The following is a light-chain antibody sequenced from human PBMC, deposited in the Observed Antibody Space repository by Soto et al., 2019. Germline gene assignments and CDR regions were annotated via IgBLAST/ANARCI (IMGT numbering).Light chain of an antibody. CDR1: QNINGW. V-gene: IGKV1-5*03. J-gene: IGKJ4*01. CDR3: LRYNVYPLS. Sequence: DIQMTQSPSTLSASVGDRVTITCRAGQNINGWLAWYQQRPGKAPNLLIHKASILEVGVPSRFSGSASGTEFTLTISSLQPDDFAFYFCLRYNVYPLSFGGGTKV. CDR2: KAS.